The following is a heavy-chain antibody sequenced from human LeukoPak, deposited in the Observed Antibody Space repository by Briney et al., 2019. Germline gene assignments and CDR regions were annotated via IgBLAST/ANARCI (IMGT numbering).Heavy chain of an antibody. V-gene: IGHV1-69*01. CDR1: GGTFSSYA. J-gene: IGHJ6*04. D-gene: IGHD2-15*01. CDR3: ARNSGCSGGSCYFYYYYGMDV. CDR2: IIPIFGTA. Sequence: GASVKVSCKASGGTFSSYAISWVRQAPGQGPEWMGGIIPIFGTANYAQKFQGRVTITADESTSTAYMELSSLRSEDTAVYYCARNSGCSGGSCYFYYYYGMDVWGKGTTVTVSS.